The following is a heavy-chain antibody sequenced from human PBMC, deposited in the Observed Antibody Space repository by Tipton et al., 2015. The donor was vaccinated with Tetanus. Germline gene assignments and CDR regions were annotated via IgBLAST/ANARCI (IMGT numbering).Heavy chain of an antibody. Sequence: SLRLSCAASGFPFSSYAMNWVRQAPGKGLEWVANINQDATETYYLDSVKGRFLISRDNAKSSVFLQMSSLRAEDTAVYFCTLNTAAGAGDYWGQGTLVTVSS. CDR1: GFPFSSYA. D-gene: IGHD6-19*01. V-gene: IGHV3-7*01. J-gene: IGHJ4*02. CDR3: TLNTAAGAGDY. CDR2: INQDATET.